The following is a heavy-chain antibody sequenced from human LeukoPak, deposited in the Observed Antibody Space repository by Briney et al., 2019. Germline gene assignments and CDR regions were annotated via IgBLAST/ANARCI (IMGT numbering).Heavy chain of an antibody. CDR1: GGTFSSYA. CDR2: IIPIFGTA. D-gene: IGHD3-10*01. CDR3: ARSLIPYYYGSGSCWFDP. V-gene: IGHV1-69*05. J-gene: IGHJ5*02. Sequence: SVKVSCKASGGTFSSYAISWVRQAPGQGLEWMGRIIPIFGTANYAQKFQGRVTITTDESTSTAYMELSSLRSEDTAVYYCARSLIPYYYGSGSCWFDPWGQGTLVTVSS.